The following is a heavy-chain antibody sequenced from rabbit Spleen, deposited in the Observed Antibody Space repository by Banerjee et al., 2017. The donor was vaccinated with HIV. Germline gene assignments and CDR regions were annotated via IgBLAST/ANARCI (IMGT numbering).Heavy chain of an antibody. CDR1: GFSFSGDYW. D-gene: IGHD7-1*01. CDR2: IYAGSSGNT. V-gene: IGHV1S40*01. CDR3: ARGPGYVAYGSNL. J-gene: IGHJ4*01. Sequence: QSLEESGGDLVKPGASLTLTCTASGFSFSGDYWICWVRQAPGKGLEWIACIYAGSSGNTYYASWAKGRFTISKTSSTTVTLQMTSLTAADTATYSCARGPGYVAYGSNLWGQGTLVTVS.